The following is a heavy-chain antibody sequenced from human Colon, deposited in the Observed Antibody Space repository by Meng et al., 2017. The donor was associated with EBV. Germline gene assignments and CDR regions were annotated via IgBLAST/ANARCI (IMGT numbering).Heavy chain of an antibody. V-gene: IGHV4-34*01. Sequence: QVQLQQWGAGLLKPSEXLSLTCTVYGGSFSGYYWSWIRQPPGKGLEWIGEMYHSGSTNYNPSLKSRVTISVDESKNQFSLRLSSVTAADTAVYYCARVGAYCGGDCYHPRWGQGALVTVSS. J-gene: IGHJ4*02. CDR2: MYHSGST. D-gene: IGHD2-21*02. CDR1: GGSFSGYY. CDR3: ARVGAYCGGDCYHPR.